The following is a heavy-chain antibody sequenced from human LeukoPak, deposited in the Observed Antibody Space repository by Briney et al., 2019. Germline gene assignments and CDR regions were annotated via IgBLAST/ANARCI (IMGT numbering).Heavy chain of an antibody. V-gene: IGHV4-59*01. D-gene: IGHD5-24*01. J-gene: IGHJ4*02. CDR3: EREAWAPMATNHYFDY. CDR1: GGSISSYY. Sequence: PSETLSLTCTVSGGSISSYYWSWIRQPPGKGLEWIGYIYYSGSTNYNPSLKSRVTISVDTSKNQFSLKQSSLTAADTAVYYCEREAWAPMATNHYFDYWGQGTLVTVSS. CDR2: IYYSGST.